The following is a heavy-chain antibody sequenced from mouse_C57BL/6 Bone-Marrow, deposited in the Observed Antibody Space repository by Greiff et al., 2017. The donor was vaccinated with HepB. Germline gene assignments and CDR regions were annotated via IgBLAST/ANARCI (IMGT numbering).Heavy chain of an antibody. Sequence: VQLQQSGAELVRPGASVKLSCTASGFHIKDDYMHWVKQRPEQGLEWIGWIDPENGDTEDASKFQGKATITADTASKAAYLQLSSLTSEYTAVYYCTQGYYYGSSSSYYYSMDYWGQGTSVTVSS. J-gene: IGHJ4*01. V-gene: IGHV14-4*01. D-gene: IGHD1-1*01. CDR2: IDPENGDT. CDR1: GFHIKDDY. CDR3: TQGYYYGSSSSYYYSMDY.